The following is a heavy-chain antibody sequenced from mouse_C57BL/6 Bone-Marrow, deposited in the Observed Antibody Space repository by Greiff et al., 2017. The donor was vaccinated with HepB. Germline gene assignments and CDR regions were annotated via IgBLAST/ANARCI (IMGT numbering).Heavy chain of an antibody. V-gene: IGHV1-50*01. J-gene: IGHJ3*01. Sequence: VQRVESGAELVKPGASVKLSCKASGYTFTSYWMQWVKQRPGQGLEWIGEIDPSDSYTNYNQKFKGKATLTVDTSSSTAYMQLSSLTSEDSAVYYCARGASRSTMVTTGFAYWGQGTLVTVSA. CDR2: IDPSDSYT. CDR3: ARGASRSTMVTTGFAY. CDR1: GYTFTSYW. D-gene: IGHD2-2*01.